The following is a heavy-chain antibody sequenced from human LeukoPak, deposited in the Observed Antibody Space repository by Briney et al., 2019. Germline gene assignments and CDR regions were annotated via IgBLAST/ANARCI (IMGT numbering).Heavy chain of an antibody. V-gene: IGHV5-51*01. CDR2: IYPGDSDT. CDR1: GYSFTSYW. CDR3: ARLRDSSGYFDY. D-gene: IGHD3-22*01. J-gene: IGHJ4*02. Sequence: GESLKISCKGSGYSFTSYWIGWVRQMPGKGLEWMGIIYPGDSDTRYSPSFPGQVTIAADKSISTAYLQWSNLKASDNAMYYCARLRDSSGYFDYWGQGTLVTVSS.